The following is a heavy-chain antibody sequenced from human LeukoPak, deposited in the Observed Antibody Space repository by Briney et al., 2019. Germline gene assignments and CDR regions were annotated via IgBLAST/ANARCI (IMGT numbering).Heavy chain of an antibody. J-gene: IGHJ4*02. CDR3: AREGASSSFGY. CDR1: GFTVSSNY. CDR2: LYSGGNT. V-gene: IGHV3-53*01. Sequence: GGSLRLSCVVSGFTVSSNYMSWVRQAPGKGLEWVSVLYSGGNTYHADSVKGRFTISRDNSKNTLYLQMNSLRAEDTAVYYCAREGASSSFGYWGQGTLVAVSS. D-gene: IGHD6-13*01.